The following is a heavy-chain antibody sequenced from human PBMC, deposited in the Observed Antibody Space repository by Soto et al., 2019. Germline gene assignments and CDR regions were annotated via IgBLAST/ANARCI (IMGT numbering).Heavy chain of an antibody. CDR3: AKDLVWKDGSTNGDFDI. CDR1: GFTFSSYG. V-gene: IGHV3-30*18. Sequence: GGSLRLSCAASGFTFSSYGMHWVRQAPGKGLEWVAVISYDGSNKYYADSVKGRFTISRDNSKNTLYLQMNSLRAEDTAVYYCAKDLVWKDGSTNGDFDIWGQGTMVTVSS. CDR2: ISYDGSNK. D-gene: IGHD4-17*01. J-gene: IGHJ3*02.